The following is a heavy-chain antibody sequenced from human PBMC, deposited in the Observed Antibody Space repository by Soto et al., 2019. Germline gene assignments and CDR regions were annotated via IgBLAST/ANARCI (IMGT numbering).Heavy chain of an antibody. J-gene: IGHJ4*02. V-gene: IGHV3-23*01. CDR1: GVTFRNHA. D-gene: IGHD3-10*01. CDR3: AKDKVLLWFGELADPGPQIDY. CDR2: ISGSGGST. Sequence: VVSLRLCCAAAGVTFRNHAISWVRQAPGKGLEWVSAISGSGGSTYYADSVKGRFTISRDNYKNTLYLQMNSLRAEDTAVYYCAKDKVLLWFGELADPGPQIDYWGQGTLVTVSS.